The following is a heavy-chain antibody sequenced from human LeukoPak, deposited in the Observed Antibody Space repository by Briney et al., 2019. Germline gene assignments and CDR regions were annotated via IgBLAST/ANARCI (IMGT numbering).Heavy chain of an antibody. J-gene: IGHJ4*02. CDR2: ISAYNGNT. V-gene: IGHV1-18*01. CDR1: GYTFTSYG. D-gene: IGHD3-22*01. Sequence: ASVKVSCKASGYTFTSYGISWVRQAPGQGLEWMGWISAYNGNTNYAQKLQGRVTMTTDTSTSTAYMELRSLRSDDTAVYYCARAPRPPWDDSSGLDYWGQGTLVTVSS. CDR3: ARAPRPPWDDSSGLDY.